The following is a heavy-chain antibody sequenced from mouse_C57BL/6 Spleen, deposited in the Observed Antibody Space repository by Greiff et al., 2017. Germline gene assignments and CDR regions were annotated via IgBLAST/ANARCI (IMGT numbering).Heavy chain of an antibody. CDR2: ISSGSSTI. V-gene: IGHV5-17*01. CDR1: GFTFSDYG. D-gene: IGHD2-4*01. CDR3: ARSGYDCWDLDV. J-gene: IGHJ1*03. Sequence: EVMLVESGGGLVKPGGSLKLSCAASGFTFSDYGMHWVRQAPEKGLEWVAYISSGSSTIYYADTVQGRFTISRDNAKNTLFLQMTSLRSEDTAMYYCARSGYDCWDLDVWGTGTTVTVSS.